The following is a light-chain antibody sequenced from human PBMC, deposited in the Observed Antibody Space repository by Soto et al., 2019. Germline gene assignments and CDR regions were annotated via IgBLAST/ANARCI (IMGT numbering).Light chain of an antibody. V-gene: IGLV1-44*01. CDR3: AAWDDSLNAL. CDR2: IND. CDR1: SSNIGDNP. J-gene: IGLJ1*01. Sequence: QSVLTQPPSASGTPGQRITISCSGSSSNIGDNPVNWYQQLPGAAPKLLIYINDQRPSGVPDRFSGSKSGTSASLAISGPQPEDEADYYCAAWDDSLNALFGTGTKLTVL.